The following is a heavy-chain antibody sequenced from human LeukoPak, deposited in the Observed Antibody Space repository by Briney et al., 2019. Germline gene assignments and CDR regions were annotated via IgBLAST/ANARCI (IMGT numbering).Heavy chain of an antibody. V-gene: IGHV3-30*18. CDR3: AKCWDHIAVAGRRSFYYYYYMDV. J-gene: IGHJ6*03. CDR1: GFTFSSYG. D-gene: IGHD6-19*01. Sequence: PGGSLRLSCAASGFTFSSYGMHWVRQAPGKGLEWVAVISYDGSNKYYADSVKGRFTISRDNSKNTLYLQMNSLRAEDTAVYYCAKCWDHIAVAGRRSFYYYYYMDVWGKGTTVTVSS. CDR2: ISYDGSNK.